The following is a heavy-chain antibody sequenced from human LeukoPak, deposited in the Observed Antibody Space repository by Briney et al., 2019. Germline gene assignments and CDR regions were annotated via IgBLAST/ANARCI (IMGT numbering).Heavy chain of an antibody. V-gene: IGHV1-69*06. CDR2: IIPIFGTA. J-gene: IGHJ4*02. CDR3: ARAQGYSYGCDY. D-gene: IGHD5-18*01. CDR1: GYTFSNYA. Sequence: ASVKVSCKASGYTFSNYAINWVRQAPGQGLEWMGGIIPIFGTANYAQKFQGRVTITADKSTSTAYMELSSLRSEDTAVYYCARAQGYSYGCDYWGQGTLVTVSS.